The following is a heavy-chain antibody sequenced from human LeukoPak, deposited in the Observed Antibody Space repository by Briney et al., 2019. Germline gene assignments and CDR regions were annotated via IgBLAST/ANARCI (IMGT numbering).Heavy chain of an antibody. CDR2: IYYSGNT. CDR1: GGSISPYY. CDR3: ARSTGSTMFIDY. D-gene: IGHD3-10*02. V-gene: IGHV4-59*01. J-gene: IGHJ4*02. Sequence: SETLSLTCTVSGGSISPYYWSWIRQPPGKGLEWLGYIYYSGNTDYNPSLKSRVAISVDTSKNQFSLKLSSVTAADTAVYYCARSTGSTMFIDYWGQGALVTVSS.